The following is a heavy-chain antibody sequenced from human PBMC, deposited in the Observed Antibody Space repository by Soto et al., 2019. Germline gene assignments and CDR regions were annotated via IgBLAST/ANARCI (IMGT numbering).Heavy chain of an antibody. D-gene: IGHD2-2*01. V-gene: IGHV4-39*07. CDR1: GGSVSSNSYS. CDR2: IYSTENT. CDR3: ARGRLVPAVNFDY. J-gene: IGHJ4*02. Sequence: SETLSLTCTVSGGSVSSNSYSWGWIRQSPGKGLEWIGTIYSTENTYYHPSLLSRVTISVDTSMNEFSLKVNSVTAADTAVYYCARGRLVPAVNFDYWGLGTLVTVSS.